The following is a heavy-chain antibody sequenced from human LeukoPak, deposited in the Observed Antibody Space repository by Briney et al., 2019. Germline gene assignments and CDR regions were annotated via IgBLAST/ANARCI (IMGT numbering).Heavy chain of an antibody. V-gene: IGHV4-59*01. J-gene: IGHJ3*02. CDR2: ISYSGTT. CDR1: GASISSYY. D-gene: IGHD4-23*01. CDR3: ARGERRWPRPAIDI. Sequence: PSETLSLTCTVSGASISSYYWSWIRQPPGEGLEWIGYISYSGTTNYSPSLKSRVTISLDTSSNQFSLKLTAVTAADTAIYYCARGERRWPRPAIDIWGQGTMVTVSS.